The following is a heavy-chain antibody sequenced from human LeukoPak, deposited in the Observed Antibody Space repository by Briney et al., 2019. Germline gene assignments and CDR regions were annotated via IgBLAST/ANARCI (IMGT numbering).Heavy chain of an antibody. CDR3: ARAKAAQFVYYFYMDV. Sequence: GGSLRLSCAASGLTFSSDWMSWVRQAPGEGVEGVANITQDGGEKYCVDSVKGRFIISRDNDKNSLYLQMNSLRAEDTAVYYCARAKAAQFVYYFYMDVWGKGTTVSVSS. CDR1: GLTFSSDW. J-gene: IGHJ6*03. D-gene: IGHD2-15*01. V-gene: IGHV3-7*01. CDR2: ITQDGGEK.